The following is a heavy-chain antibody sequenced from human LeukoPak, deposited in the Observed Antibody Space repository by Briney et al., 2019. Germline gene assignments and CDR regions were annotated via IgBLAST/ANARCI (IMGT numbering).Heavy chain of an antibody. CDR1: GGTFSSYA. J-gene: IGHJ4*02. V-gene: IGHV1-69*05. CDR2: IIPIFGTA. Sequence: ASVKVSCKASGGTFSSYAISWVRQAPGQGLEWMGGIIPIFGTANYAQKFQGRVTITTDESTSTAYMELSSLRSEDTAVYYCATYDFRDCFVYYFDYWGQGTLVTVSS. D-gene: IGHD3/OR15-3a*01. CDR3: ATYDFRDCFVYYFDY.